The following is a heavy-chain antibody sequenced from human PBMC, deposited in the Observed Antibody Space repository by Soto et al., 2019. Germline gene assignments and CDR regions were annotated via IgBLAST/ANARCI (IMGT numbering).Heavy chain of an antibody. J-gene: IGHJ3*02. Sequence: ASVKVSCSASGYTFTSYDINCVRQATGEGLEWMGWMNPNSGNTGHAQKFQGRVAMTRTTSISTAYMELCSLRSEATAVYYCARHVEDIVVVEAFDIWGQGTLVTVSS. CDR2: MNPNSGNT. V-gene: IGHV1-8*01. CDR3: ARHVEDIVVVEAFDI. D-gene: IGHD2-15*01. CDR1: GYTFTSYD.